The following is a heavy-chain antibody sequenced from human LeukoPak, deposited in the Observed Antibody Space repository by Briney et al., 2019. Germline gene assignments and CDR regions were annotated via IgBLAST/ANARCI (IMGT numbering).Heavy chain of an antibody. V-gene: IGHV3-30*12. D-gene: IGHD3-16*01. CDR3: AKGWIRSMITDWSHDY. J-gene: IGHJ4*02. Sequence: GGSLRLSCAASGFTFSSYAMHWVRQAPGKGREWVAIISNDGNNKLYEDSVKGRFIISRDNSKNTLYLQMNSLRAEHTAVYYCAKGWIRSMITDWSHDYWGQGILVTVSS. CDR1: GFTFSSYA. CDR2: ISNDGNNK.